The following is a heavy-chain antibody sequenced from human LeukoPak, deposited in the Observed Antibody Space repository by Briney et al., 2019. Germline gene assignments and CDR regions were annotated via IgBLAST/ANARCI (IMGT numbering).Heavy chain of an antibody. CDR3: VTDVYDYVWGSYRYLY. CDR2: IRRMSEGGRK. D-gene: IGHD3-16*02. CDR1: GFTFTNAW. Sequence: PGGSLRLSCTASGFTFTNAWMSWVRQAPGKGLEWVGHIRRMSEGGRKDYAAPVKGRFTISRDDSKNTLFLQMNSLKSEDTAVYYCVTDVYDYVWGSYRYLYWGQGTLVTVSS. J-gene: IGHJ4*02. V-gene: IGHV3-15*01.